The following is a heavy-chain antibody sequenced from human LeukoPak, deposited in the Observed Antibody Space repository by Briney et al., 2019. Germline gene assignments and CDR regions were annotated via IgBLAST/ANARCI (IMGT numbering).Heavy chain of an antibody. CDR3: AGADYSDIVVVPAAMFYYYYGMDV. CDR1: GFTFSSYS. Sequence: PGGSLRLSCAASGFTFSSYSMNWVRQAPGKGLEWVSSISSSSSYIYYADSVKGRFTISRDNAKSSLYLQMNSLRAEDTAVYYCAGADYSDIVVVPAAMFYYYYGMDVWGQGTTVTVSS. D-gene: IGHD2-2*01. J-gene: IGHJ6*02. V-gene: IGHV3-21*01. CDR2: ISSSSSYI.